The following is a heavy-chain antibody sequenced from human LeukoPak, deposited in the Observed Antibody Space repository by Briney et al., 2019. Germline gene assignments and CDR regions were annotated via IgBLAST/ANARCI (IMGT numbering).Heavy chain of an antibody. D-gene: IGHD3-3*01. J-gene: IGHJ4*02. Sequence: PSETLSLTCAVYGGSFSGYYWSWIRQPPGKGVEWIGEINHSGSTNYNPSLKSRVTISVDTSKNQFSLKLSSVTAADTAVYYCARGLLGDFWSGPIIGVYYFDYWGQGTLVTVSS. CDR3: ARGLLGDFWSGPIIGVYYFDY. V-gene: IGHV4-34*01. CDR2: INHSGST. CDR1: GGSFSGYY.